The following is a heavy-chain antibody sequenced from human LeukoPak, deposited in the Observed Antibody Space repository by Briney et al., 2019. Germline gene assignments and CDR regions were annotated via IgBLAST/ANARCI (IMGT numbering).Heavy chain of an antibody. J-gene: IGHJ4*02. Sequence: SQTLSLTCTVSGGSISSGGYYWSWIRQPPGKGLEWIGEINHSGSTNYNPSLKSRVTISVDTSKNQFSLKLSSVTAADTAVYYCASVNTASFDYWGQGTLVTVSS. CDR2: INHSGST. D-gene: IGHD5-18*01. V-gene: IGHV4-30-2*01. CDR1: GGSISSGGYY. CDR3: ASVNTASFDY.